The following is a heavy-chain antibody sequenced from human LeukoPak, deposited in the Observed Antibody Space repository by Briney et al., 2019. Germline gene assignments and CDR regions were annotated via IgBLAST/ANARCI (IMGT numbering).Heavy chain of an antibody. CDR1: GFTFDDYA. CDR3: AKDLAAMVTPLFYGMDV. D-gene: IGHD5-18*01. CDR2: ISGDGGST. V-gene: IGHV3-43*02. J-gene: IGHJ6*02. Sequence: GGSLRLSCAASGFTFDDYAMHWVRQAPGKGLEWVSLISGDGGSTYYADPVKGRFTISRDNSKNSLYLQMNSLRTEDTALYYCAKDLAAMVTPLFYGMDVWGQGTTVTVSS.